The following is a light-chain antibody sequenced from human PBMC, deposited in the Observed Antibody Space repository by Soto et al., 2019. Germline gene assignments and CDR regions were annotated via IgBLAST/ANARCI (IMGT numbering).Light chain of an antibody. CDR1: QTINYY. CDR2: AAS. J-gene: IGKJ1*01. V-gene: IGKV1-39*01. Sequence: DIQMTQSPSSLSASLGYRFTITFRASQTINYYLNWYQQKPGKAPKLLIYAASSLQSGVPSRFSGSGSGTDFTLTISSLQPEDFATYYCQQSYSTPPTFGQGTKVDIK. CDR3: QQSYSTPPT.